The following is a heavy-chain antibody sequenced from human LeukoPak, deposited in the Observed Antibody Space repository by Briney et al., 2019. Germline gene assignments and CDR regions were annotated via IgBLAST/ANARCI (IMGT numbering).Heavy chain of an antibody. CDR2: INESGST. V-gene: IGHV4-34*01. CDR3: AREDYGDYYRLFDY. Sequence: SSETLSLTCAVYGGSFSGYYWSWIRQPPGKGLEWIGEINESGSTNYNPSLKSRVTISVDTSKNQLSLKLSSVTAADTAVYCCAREDYGDYYRLFDYWGQGTLVIVSS. CDR1: GGSFSGYY. D-gene: IGHD4-17*01. J-gene: IGHJ4*02.